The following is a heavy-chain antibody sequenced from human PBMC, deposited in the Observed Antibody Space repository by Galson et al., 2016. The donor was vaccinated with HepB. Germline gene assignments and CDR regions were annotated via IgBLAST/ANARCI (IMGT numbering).Heavy chain of an antibody. CDR3: ARGRDVPDY. V-gene: IGHV3-53*01. J-gene: IGHJ4*02. CDR1: GVPVSGNS. D-gene: IGHD3-16*01. CDR2: LYTDGTT. Sequence: SLRLSCAASGVPVSGNSMTWVRQAPGKGLEWVSVLYTDGTTYYAASVRGRFTISRDNSKKTQYLQMYSLRPEDTAVYYCARGRDVPDYWGQGTLVTVST.